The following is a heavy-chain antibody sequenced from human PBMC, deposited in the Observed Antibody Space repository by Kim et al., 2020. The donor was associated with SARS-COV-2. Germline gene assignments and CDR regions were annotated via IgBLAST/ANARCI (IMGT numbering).Heavy chain of an antibody. CDR2: IYHSGST. Sequence: SETLSLTCAVSGGSISSSNWWSWVRQPPGKGLEWIGEIYHSGSTNYNPSLKSRVTISVDKSKNQFSLKLSSVTAADTAVYYCARDKWSCSGGSCYSSDYGIDVWGQGTTVTVSS. V-gene: IGHV4-4*02. CDR3: ARDKWSCSGGSCYSSDYGIDV. CDR1: GGSISSSNW. J-gene: IGHJ6*02. D-gene: IGHD2-15*01.